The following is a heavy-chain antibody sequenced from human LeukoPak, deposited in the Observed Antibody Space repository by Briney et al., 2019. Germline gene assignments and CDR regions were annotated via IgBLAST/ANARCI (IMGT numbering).Heavy chain of an antibody. D-gene: IGHD6-6*01. J-gene: IGHJ4*02. Sequence: SETLSLTCTVSGGSISSGGYYWSWIRQHPGKGLEWIGYIYYSGSTYYNPSLKSRVTISVDTSKNQFSLKLSSVTAADTAAYYCARTNPSYYFDYWGQGTLVTVSS. CDR2: IYYSGST. CDR3: ARTNPSYYFDY. CDR1: GGSISSGGYY. V-gene: IGHV4-31*03.